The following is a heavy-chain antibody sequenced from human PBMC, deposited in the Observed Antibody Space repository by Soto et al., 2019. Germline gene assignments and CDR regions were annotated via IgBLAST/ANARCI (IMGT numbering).Heavy chain of an antibody. CDR2: IYSGGST. CDR1: GFTVSSNY. CDR3: ARVPLGYCSGGSCPNGMDV. V-gene: IGHV3-53*01. Sequence: GGSLRLSCAASGFTVSSNYMSWVRQAPGKGLEWVSVIYSGGSTYYADSVKGRFTISRDNSKNTLYLQMNSLRAEDTAVYYCARVPLGYCSGGSCPNGMDVWGQGTTVTVSS. J-gene: IGHJ6*02. D-gene: IGHD2-15*01.